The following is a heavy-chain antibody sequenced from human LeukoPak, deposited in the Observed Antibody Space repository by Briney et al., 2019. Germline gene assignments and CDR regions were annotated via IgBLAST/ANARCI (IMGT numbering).Heavy chain of an antibody. Sequence: GGSLRLSCAASGFTFSDYYMSWIRQAPGKGLEWVSYISSSGSTIYYADSVKGRFTISRDNAKNSLYLQMNSLRAEDTAVYYCAKDREPVGATPRYFDYWGQGTLVTVSS. J-gene: IGHJ4*02. CDR3: AKDREPVGATPRYFDY. D-gene: IGHD1-26*01. CDR2: ISSSGSTI. V-gene: IGHV3-11*01. CDR1: GFTFSDYY.